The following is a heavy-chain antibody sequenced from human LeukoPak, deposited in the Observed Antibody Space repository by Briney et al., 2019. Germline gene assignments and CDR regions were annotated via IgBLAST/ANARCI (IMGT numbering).Heavy chain of an antibody. CDR2: INHSGSI. D-gene: IGHD2-21*01. CDR1: GGSFSGYY. Sequence: PSETLSLTCAVYGGSFSGYYWSWIRQPPGKGLEWIGEINHSGSINYNPSLKSRVTISVDTSKNQFSLKLSSVTAADRAVYYCARQVIRPGYDAFDIWGQGTMVTVSS. V-gene: IGHV4-34*01. J-gene: IGHJ3*02. CDR3: ARQVIRPGYDAFDI.